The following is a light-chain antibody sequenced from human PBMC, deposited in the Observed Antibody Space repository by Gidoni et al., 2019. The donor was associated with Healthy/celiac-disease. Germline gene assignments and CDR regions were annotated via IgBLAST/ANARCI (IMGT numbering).Light chain of an antibody. V-gene: IGKV1-39*01. CDR1: QSISSY. Sequence: DIQMTQSPSSLSAAVGDRVTITCRASQSISSYLNWYQQKPGKAPKLLIYAASSLQSGVPSRFSGSGSGTDFTLTISSLPPEDFATYYCQQSYSTLRGTFGPXTKVDIK. CDR2: AAS. J-gene: IGKJ3*01. CDR3: QQSYSTLRGT.